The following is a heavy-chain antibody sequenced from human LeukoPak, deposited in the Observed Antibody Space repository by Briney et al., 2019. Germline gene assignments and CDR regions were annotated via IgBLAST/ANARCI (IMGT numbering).Heavy chain of an antibody. V-gene: IGHV3-73*01. CDR1: GFTFSDCA. Sequence: GESLRLSCAASGFTFSDCAIHWVRQASGTGLEWVGLTESKAQSYETVYAASMKGRFTISRDELKNTAFLQLNSLKTDDTAVYYCTRDGGSYSHLDFWGQGTLVTVSS. CDR2: TESKAQSYET. D-gene: IGHD1-26*01. CDR3: TRDGGSYSHLDF. J-gene: IGHJ4*02.